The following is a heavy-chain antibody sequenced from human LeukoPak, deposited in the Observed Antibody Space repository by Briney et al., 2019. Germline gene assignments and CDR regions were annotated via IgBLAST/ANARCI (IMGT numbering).Heavy chain of an antibody. J-gene: IGHJ4*02. CDR2: ISGSGGST. V-gene: IGHV3-23*01. Sequence: GGSLRLSCAASGFTFSSYAMSWVRQAPGKGLEWVSAISGSGGSTYYADSVKGRFTISRDNSKNTLYLQMNGLRAEDTAVYYCARRYCSGGSCYGYWGQGTLVTVSS. D-gene: IGHD2-15*01. CDR3: ARRYCSGGSCYGY. CDR1: GFTFSSYA.